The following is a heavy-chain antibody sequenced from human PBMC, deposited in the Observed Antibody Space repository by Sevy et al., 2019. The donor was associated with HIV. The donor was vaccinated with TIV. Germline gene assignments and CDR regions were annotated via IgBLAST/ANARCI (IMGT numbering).Heavy chain of an antibody. J-gene: IGHJ4*02. CDR2: ISPTGGTK. D-gene: IGHD1-26*01. CDR3: AKDLEQQVGPDY. V-gene: IGHV3-23*01. Sequence: GGSLRLSCAASGFTFSSYDMSWVRQAPGKGLEWVSGISPTGGTKHYAESVKGRFIISRDNSKKTLFLQMNSLRAEDTALYYCAKDLEQQVGPDYWGQGTQVTVSS. CDR1: GFTFSSYD.